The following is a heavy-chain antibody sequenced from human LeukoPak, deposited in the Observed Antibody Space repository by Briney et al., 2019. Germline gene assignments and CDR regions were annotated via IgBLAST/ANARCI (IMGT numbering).Heavy chain of an antibody. CDR3: ARTGSTVTMLYPFDH. CDR1: GFAFNNYA. CDR2: IYYSGST. Sequence: GSLRLSCAASGFAFNNYAMNWVRQPPGKGLEWIGYIYYSGSTNYNPSLKSRVSISVDTSKNQFSLKLSSVTAADTAVYYCARTGSTVTMLYPFDHWGQGTLVTVSS. J-gene: IGHJ4*02. V-gene: IGHV4-59*01. D-gene: IGHD4-17*01.